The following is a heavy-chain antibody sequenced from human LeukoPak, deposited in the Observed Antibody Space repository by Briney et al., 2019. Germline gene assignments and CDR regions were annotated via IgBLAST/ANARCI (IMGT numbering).Heavy chain of an antibody. CDR3: AKYYGSGSYYNVQRYFDY. CDR1: GFTFSSYG. V-gene: IGHV3-30*18. J-gene: IGHJ4*02. CDR2: ISYDGSNK. Sequence: PGRSLRLSCAASGFTFSSYGMHWVRQAPGKGLEWVAVISYDGSNKYYADSVKGRFTISRDNSKNTLYLQMNSLRAEDTAVYYCAKYYGSGSYYNVQRYFDYWGQGTLVTVSS. D-gene: IGHD3-10*01.